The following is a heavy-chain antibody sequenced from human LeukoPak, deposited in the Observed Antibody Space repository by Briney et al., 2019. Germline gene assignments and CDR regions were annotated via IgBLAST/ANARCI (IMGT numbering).Heavy chain of an antibody. CDR1: GYTFTSYD. D-gene: IGHD5-24*01. Sequence: ASVKVSCKASGYTFTSYDINWVRQATGQGLEWMGWMNPNSGDTNYAQKFQGRVTITRNTSISTAYMELSSLRSEDTAVYYCASTSVGRDGYNYPEYFQHWGQGTLVTVSS. CDR2: MNPNSGDT. CDR3: ASTSVGRDGYNYPEYFQH. V-gene: IGHV1-8*03. J-gene: IGHJ1*01.